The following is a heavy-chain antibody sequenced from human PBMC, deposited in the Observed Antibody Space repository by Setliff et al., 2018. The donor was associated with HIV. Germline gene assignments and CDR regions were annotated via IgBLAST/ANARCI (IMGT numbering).Heavy chain of an antibody. J-gene: IGHJ4*02. Sequence: GESLKISCHLSGYSFVDSWIGWVRQMPGKGLEWVGFIYPGDSDSRYSPSFRGQVTISADKSTTTAYLDWASLKASDTAMYYCVRYIGAAAGYIDHWGQGTLVTVSS. V-gene: IGHV5-51*01. CDR3: VRYIGAAAGYIDH. CDR1: GYSFVDSW. D-gene: IGHD6-25*01. CDR2: IYPGDSDS.